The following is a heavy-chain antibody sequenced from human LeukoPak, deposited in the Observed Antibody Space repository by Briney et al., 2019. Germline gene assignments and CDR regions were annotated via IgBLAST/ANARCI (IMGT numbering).Heavy chain of an antibody. J-gene: IGHJ4*02. Sequence: PGGSLRLSCAASGFTFSKYDMSWVRQAPGKGLEWVSSISGSGGTTYQADSVKGRFTISRDNSKSTLYLQMTSLRAEDTALYYCAKDNGRPGLPFDYWGQGTLVTVSS. CDR3: AKDNGRPGLPFDY. CDR1: GFTFSKYD. CDR2: ISGSGGTT. V-gene: IGHV3-23*01. D-gene: IGHD1-26*01.